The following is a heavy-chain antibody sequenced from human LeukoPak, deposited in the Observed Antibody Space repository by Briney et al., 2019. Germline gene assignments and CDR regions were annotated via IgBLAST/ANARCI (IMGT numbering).Heavy chain of an antibody. CDR1: GFGLTTYG. CDR3: AKDRPLKGGFDP. J-gene: IGHJ5*02. Sequence: PGGSLRLSCEVSGFGLTTYGMLWVRQAPGKGLEWVAFIRSNGINTYYGDSVKGRFTISRDISKSTLYLQMNSLTTDDTALYFCAKDRPLKGGFDPWGQGSLVIVSS. CDR2: IRSNGINT. V-gene: IGHV3-30*02. D-gene: IGHD3-16*01.